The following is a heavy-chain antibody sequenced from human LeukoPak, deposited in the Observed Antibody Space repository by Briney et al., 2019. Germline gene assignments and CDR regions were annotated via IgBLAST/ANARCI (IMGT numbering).Heavy chain of an antibody. CDR1: GYTFTSYY. Sequence: ASVKASCKASGYTFTSYYMHWVRQAPGQGLEWMGIINPSGGTTSYAQKFQGRVTMTRDTSTSTVYMELSSLRSEDTAVYYCARAWGYDILTGPYYFDYWGQGTLVTVSS. D-gene: IGHD3-9*01. V-gene: IGHV1-46*01. CDR2: INPSGGTT. CDR3: ARAWGYDILTGPYYFDY. J-gene: IGHJ4*02.